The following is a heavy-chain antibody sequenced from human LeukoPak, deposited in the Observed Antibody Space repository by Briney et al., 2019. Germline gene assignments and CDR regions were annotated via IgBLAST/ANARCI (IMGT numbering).Heavy chain of an antibody. V-gene: IGHV3-11*04. CDR3: AVPVAGPSEYFQY. CDR1: GFTFSGYY. J-gene: IGHJ1*01. CDR2: ISSGGSAI. D-gene: IGHD6-19*01. Sequence: GGSLRLSCAASGFTFSGYYMSWVRQAPGKGLEWVSYISSGGSAIYYADSVEGRFTISRDNAKNSLYLQMNSLRAEDTAVYYCAVPVAGPSEYFQYWGQGILITVSS.